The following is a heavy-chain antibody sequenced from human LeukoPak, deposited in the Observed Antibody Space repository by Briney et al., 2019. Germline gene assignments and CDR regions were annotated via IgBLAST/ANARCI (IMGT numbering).Heavy chain of an antibody. CDR2: IIPILGIA. V-gene: IGHV1-69*04. CDR3: ARDLGSSSGGVDY. Sequence: GASVKVSCKASGGTFSSYAISWVRQAPGQGLEWMGRIIPILGIANYARKFQGRVTITADKSTSTAYMELSSLRSEDTAVYYCARDLGSSSGGVDYWGQGTLVTVSS. J-gene: IGHJ4*02. CDR1: GGTFSSYA. D-gene: IGHD6-6*01.